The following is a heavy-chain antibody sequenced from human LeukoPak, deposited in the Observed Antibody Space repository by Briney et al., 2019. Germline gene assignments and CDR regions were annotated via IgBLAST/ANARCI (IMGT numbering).Heavy chain of an antibody. CDR1: GYTFINSY. CDR2: INPSGGST. D-gene: IGHD2-21*02. CDR3: ARSTATARHGGY. V-gene: IGHV1-46*01. Sequence: VASVKVSCKASGYTFINSYMHWVRQAPGQGLEWMGIINPSGGSTTYAQKFQGRVTMTRDTSTSTVYMELSSLRSEDTAIYYCARSTATARHGGYWGQGTLVTDSS. J-gene: IGHJ4*02.